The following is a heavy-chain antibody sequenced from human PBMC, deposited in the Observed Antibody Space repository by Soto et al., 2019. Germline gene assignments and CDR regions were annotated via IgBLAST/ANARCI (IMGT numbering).Heavy chain of an antibody. CDR3: AREGYSYGIDY. V-gene: IGHV4-34*01. CDR1: GGSFSGYY. CDR2: IYHSGST. Sequence: QVQLQQWGAGLLKPSETLSLTCAVYGGSFSGYYWSWIRQPPGKGLEWIGYIYHSGSTYYNPSLKSRVTISVDRSKNQFSLKLSSVTAADTAVYYCAREGYSYGIDYWGQGTLVTVSS. D-gene: IGHD5-18*01. J-gene: IGHJ4*02.